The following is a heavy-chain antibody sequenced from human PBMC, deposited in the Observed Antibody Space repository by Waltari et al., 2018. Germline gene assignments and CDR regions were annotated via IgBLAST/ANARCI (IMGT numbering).Heavy chain of an antibody. CDR2: IYSGGST. CDR3: ARGLEGYYYYGMDV. CDR1: GFTVSSNY. V-gene: IGHV3-53*01. Sequence: EVQLVESGGGLIQPGGFLRLSCAASGFTVSSNYMSWVRQAPGKGLGWVSFIYSGGSTYYADSVKGRFTISRDNSKNTLYLQMNSLRAEDTAVYYCARGLEGYYYYGMDVWGQGTTVTVSS. J-gene: IGHJ6*02.